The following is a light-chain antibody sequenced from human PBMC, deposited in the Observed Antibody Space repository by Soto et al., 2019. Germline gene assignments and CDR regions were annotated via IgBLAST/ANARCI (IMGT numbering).Light chain of an antibody. Sequence: EKVMTQSPATLSVCPGERATLSCRASQSVSSNLAWYQQKPGQAPRLLIYGASSRATGIPVRFSGSGSGTEFTLTISSLQSEDFAVYYCQQYNNWPLTFGQGTRLEIK. J-gene: IGKJ5*01. CDR1: QSVSSN. V-gene: IGKV3-15*01. CDR3: QQYNNWPLT. CDR2: GAS.